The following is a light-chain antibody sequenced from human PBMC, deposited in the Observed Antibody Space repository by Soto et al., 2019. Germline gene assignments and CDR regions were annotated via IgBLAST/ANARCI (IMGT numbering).Light chain of an antibody. V-gene: IGKV3-20*01. J-gene: IGKJ1*01. CDR3: QHYGSSPWT. CDR1: QTVSGSY. CDR2: DAS. Sequence: EIVLTQSAGTLSLSPGQMATLSCRASQTVSGSYLAWFQQKPGQAPRLLIYDASPRAAGVPDRFSGSGSGTDFSLTINRLEPEDFAVYYCQHYGSSPWTFGQGTKVEIK.